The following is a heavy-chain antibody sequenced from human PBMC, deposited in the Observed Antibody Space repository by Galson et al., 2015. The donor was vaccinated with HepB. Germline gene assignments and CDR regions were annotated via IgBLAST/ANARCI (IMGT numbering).Heavy chain of an antibody. V-gene: IGHV3-15*07. CDR2: IKSKTDGGTT. CDR1: GFTFSNAW. D-gene: IGHD2-21*02. Sequence: SLRLSCAASGFTFSNAWMNWVRQAPGKGLEWVGRIKSKTDGGTTDYAAPVKGRFTISRDDSKNTLYLQMNSLKTEDTAVYYCTTDPRVVVTAANNDPIDYWDQRTLVTVSS. J-gene: IGHJ4*02. CDR3: TTDPRVVVTAANNDPIDY.